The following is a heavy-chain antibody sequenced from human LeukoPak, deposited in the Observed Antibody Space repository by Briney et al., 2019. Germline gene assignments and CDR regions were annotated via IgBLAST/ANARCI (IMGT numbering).Heavy chain of an antibody. Sequence: SETLSLTCTVSGYSISSGYYWGWIRQPPGKGLEWIGNIYPSGTTYYNPSLKTRVTISVDTSKNQFSLKLSSVTAADTAVYYCARASWDYDSSGYYDQLDYWGQGTLVTVSS. D-gene: IGHD3-22*01. V-gene: IGHV4-38-2*02. CDR3: ARASWDYDSSGYYDQLDY. CDR1: GYSISSGYY. CDR2: IYPSGTT. J-gene: IGHJ4*02.